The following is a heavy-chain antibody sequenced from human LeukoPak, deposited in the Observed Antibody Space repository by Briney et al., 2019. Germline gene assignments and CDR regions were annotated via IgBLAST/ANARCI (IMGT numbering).Heavy chain of an antibody. CDR1: GYTFTNYG. J-gene: IGHJ3*02. D-gene: IGHD1-14*01. Sequence: ASVKVSCKTSGYTFTNYGISWVRQAPGQGLEWMGWISAYNGNTNYEQKFQGRVTMTTDTMTTDTSTSTAYMELSSLRSEDTAVYYCAREDDRYRRFDIWGQGTMVTVSS. V-gene: IGHV1-18*01. CDR3: AREDDRYRRFDI. CDR2: ISAYNGNT.